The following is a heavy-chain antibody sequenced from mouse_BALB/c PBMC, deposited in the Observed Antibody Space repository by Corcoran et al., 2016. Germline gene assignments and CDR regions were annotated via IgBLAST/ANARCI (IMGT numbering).Heavy chain of an antibody. V-gene: IGHV9-1*02. Sequence: QIQLVQSGPELKKPGETVKISCKASGYTFTNYGMNWVKQAPGKGLKWMGWINTYTGEPTYADDFTGRFAFSLETSASTAYLQIKNLKNEDMATYFGASYGSPRYWYFDVWCAGTTVTVSS. J-gene: IGHJ1*01. CDR1: GYTFTNYG. CDR3: ASYGSPRYWYFDV. D-gene: IGHD1-1*01. CDR2: INTYTGEP.